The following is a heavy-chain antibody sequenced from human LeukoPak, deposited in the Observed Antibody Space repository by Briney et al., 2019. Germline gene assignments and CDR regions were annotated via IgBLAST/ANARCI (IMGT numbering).Heavy chain of an antibody. CDR3: ARDPGYGSGSYKDY. J-gene: IGHJ4*02. CDR2: ISYDGSNK. D-gene: IGHD3-10*01. V-gene: IGHV3-30-3*01. Sequence: GGSLRLSCAASGFTFSSYAMHWVRQAPGKGLEWVAVISYDGSNKYYADSVKGRFTISRDNSKNTLYLQMNSLRAEDTAVYYGARDPGYGSGSYKDYWGQGTLVTVYS. CDR1: GFTFSSYA.